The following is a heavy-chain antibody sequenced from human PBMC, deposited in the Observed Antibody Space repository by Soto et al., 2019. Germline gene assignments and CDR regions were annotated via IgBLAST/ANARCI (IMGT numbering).Heavy chain of an antibody. CDR3: ASTRLHLGELSFSLDY. V-gene: IGHV4-59*01. Sequence: SETLSLTCTVSCGSISSYYWSWIRQPPGKGLEWIGYIYYSGSTNYNPSLKSRVTISVDTSKNQFSLKLSSVTAADTAVYYCASTRLHLGELSFSLDYWGQGTLVTAPQ. CDR2: IYYSGST. CDR1: CGSISSYY. J-gene: IGHJ4*02. D-gene: IGHD3-16*02.